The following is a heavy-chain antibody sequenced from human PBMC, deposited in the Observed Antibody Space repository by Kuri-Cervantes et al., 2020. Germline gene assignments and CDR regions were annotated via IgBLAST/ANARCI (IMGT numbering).Heavy chain of an antibody. V-gene: IGHV1-18*01. Sequence: ASVKVSCKAAGFIFSNSGISWVRQAPGQGLEWMGWISVYNGDTNYAQKAQGRVTMTTDRSTRTAYMELRNLRPDDTAVYYCARDRIVVVAGVVPTYNYYGMDVWGQGTTVTVSS. CDR1: GFIFSNSG. D-gene: IGHD2-2*01. J-gene: IGHJ6*02. CDR2: ISVYNGDT. CDR3: ARDRIVVVAGVVPTYNYYGMDV.